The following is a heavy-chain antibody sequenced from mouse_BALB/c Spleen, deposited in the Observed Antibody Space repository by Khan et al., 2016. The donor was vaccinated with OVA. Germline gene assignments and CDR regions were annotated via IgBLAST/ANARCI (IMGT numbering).Heavy chain of an antibody. D-gene: IGHD1-3*01. Sequence: QVQLKESGPGLVAPSQTLSITCTVSGFSISNYGVHWVRQPPGKGLEWLGVIWAGGSTNHNSALMSRLSISKDNSKNQVFLKMNSLQTDDTAMYYCARAFYNGAWFVYWGQGTLVTVSA. CDR3: ARAFYNGAWFVY. CDR1: GFSISNYG. J-gene: IGHJ3*01. V-gene: IGHV2-9*02. CDR2: IWAGGST.